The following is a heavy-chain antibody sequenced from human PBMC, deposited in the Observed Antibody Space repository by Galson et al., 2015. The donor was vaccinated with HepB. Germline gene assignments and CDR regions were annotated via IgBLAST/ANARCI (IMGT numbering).Heavy chain of an antibody. J-gene: IGHJ6*02. CDR1: GFTFSSYA. V-gene: IGHV3-23*01. CDR2: IRGSGGST. D-gene: IGHD3-10*01. Sequence: SLRLSCVASGFTFSSYAMSWVRQAPGQGLEWVPAIRGSGGSTYYADAVKGRFTISRDNSKNTLYLQMNSLRAEDTAVYYCAKDGLDYYGSGSYWPYYYYGMDVWGQGTTVTVSS. CDR3: AKDGLDYYGSGSYWPYYYYGMDV.